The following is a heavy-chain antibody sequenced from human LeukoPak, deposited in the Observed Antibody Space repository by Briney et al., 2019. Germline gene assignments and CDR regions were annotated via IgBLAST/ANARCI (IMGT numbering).Heavy chain of an antibody. V-gene: IGHV3-23*01. J-gene: IGHJ5*02. CDR3: AKDAWNIVVVPSEVPNWFDP. Sequence: PGGSLRLSCAASGFTFNNYAMSWVRQAPGRGLEWVSAVNASGDSTYYADSVKGRFTISRDNSKNTLYLQMNSLRAEDTAVYYCAKDAWNIVVVPSEVPNWFDPWGQGTLVTVSS. D-gene: IGHD2-2*01. CDR2: VNASGDST. CDR1: GFTFNNYA.